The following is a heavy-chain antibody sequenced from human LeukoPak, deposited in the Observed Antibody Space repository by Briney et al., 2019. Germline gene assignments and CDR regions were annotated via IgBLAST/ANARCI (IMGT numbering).Heavy chain of an antibody. CDR2: ISSTGGST. Sequence: GESLRLSCAASGFTFSSYAIHWVRQAPGKGLEYVSSISSTGGSTYYAKSVKGRFTISRDHSKNTLYLQMGSLRAEDMAVYYCARGSGYSSGWYNAFDIWGQGTMVTVSS. V-gene: IGHV3-64*01. CDR1: GFTFSSYA. D-gene: IGHD6-19*01. J-gene: IGHJ3*02. CDR3: ARGSGYSSGWYNAFDI.